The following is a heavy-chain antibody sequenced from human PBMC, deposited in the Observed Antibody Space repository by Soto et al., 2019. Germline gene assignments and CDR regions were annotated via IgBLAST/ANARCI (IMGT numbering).Heavy chain of an antibody. CDR2: IYPGDSDT. CDR3: ARTITIVGVVINPYYFDY. J-gene: IGHJ4*02. Sequence: EVQLVQSGAEVKKPGESLKISCKGSGYSFTSYWIGWVRQMPGKGLEWMGIIYPGDSDTRYSPSFQGQVTISADKSISTAYLQWSSLKASDTAMYYCARTITIVGVVINPYYFDYWGQGTLVTVSS. CDR1: GYSFTSYW. D-gene: IGHD3-3*01. V-gene: IGHV5-51*03.